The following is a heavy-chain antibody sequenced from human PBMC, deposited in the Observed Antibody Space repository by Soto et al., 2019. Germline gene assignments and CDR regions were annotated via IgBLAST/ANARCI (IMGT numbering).Heavy chain of an antibody. CDR2: INPSAGTT. CDR3: ARLFSDIVVAPTGQTVSNNDY. V-gene: IGHV1-46*01. D-gene: IGHD2-2*01. J-gene: IGHJ4*02. Sequence: ASVKVSCKTSGFTFIDHYMHWVRRAPGQGLGWVGMINPSAGTTVFAQKFQGRVAMSRDTSTTTLSMELRSLTFEDTAVYYCARLFSDIVVAPTGQTVSNNDYWGQGTPVTVSS. CDR1: GFTFIDHY.